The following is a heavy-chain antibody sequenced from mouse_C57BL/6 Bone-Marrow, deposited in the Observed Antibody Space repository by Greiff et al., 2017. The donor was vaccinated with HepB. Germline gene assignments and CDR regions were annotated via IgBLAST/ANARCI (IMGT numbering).Heavy chain of an antibody. CDR3: ARDWDYDYDEAWFAY. J-gene: IGHJ3*01. V-gene: IGHV1-64*01. D-gene: IGHD2-4*01. CDR1: GYTFTSYW. CDR2: IHPNSGST. Sequence: QVQLQQPGAELVKPGASVKLSCKASGYTFTSYWMHWVKQRPGQGLEWIGMIHPNSGSTNYNEKFKSKATLTVDKSSSTAYMQLRSLTSEDSAVYYCARDWDYDYDEAWFAYWGQGTLVTVSA.